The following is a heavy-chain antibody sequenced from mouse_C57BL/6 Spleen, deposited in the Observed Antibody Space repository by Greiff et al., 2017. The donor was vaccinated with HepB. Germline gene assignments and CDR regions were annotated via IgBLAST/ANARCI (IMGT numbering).Heavy chain of an antibody. CDR3: ARLGQVYAMDY. J-gene: IGHJ4*01. V-gene: IGHV5-15*01. CDR2: ISNLAYSI. Sequence: EVHLVESGGGLVQPGGSLKLSCAASGFTFSDYGMAWVRQAPRKGPEWVAFISNLAYSIYYADTVTGRFTISRENAKNTLYLEMSSLRSEDTAMYYCARLGQVYAMDYWGQGTSVTVSS. CDR1: GFTFSDYG.